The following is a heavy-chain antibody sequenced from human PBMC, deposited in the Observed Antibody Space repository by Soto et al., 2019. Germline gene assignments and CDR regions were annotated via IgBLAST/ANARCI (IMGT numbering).Heavy chain of an antibody. J-gene: IGHJ4*02. D-gene: IGHD4-17*01. V-gene: IGHV4-34*01. CDR1: GGSFSGYY. Sequence: QVQLQQWGAGLLKPSETLSLTCAVYGGSFSGYYWSWIRQPPGKGLEWIGEINHSGSTNYNPSLKSRGTIPVDTSKNQCSLKLSSVTAADTAVYYCARGFRIDGDSPFDYWGKGTLVTVSS. CDR2: INHSGST. CDR3: ARGFRIDGDSPFDY.